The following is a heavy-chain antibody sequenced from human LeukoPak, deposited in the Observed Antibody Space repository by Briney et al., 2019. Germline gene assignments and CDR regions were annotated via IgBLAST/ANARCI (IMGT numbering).Heavy chain of an antibody. D-gene: IGHD3-10*01. CDR1: GFTVSSNY. J-gene: IGHJ4*02. CDR2: IYSGGST. V-gene: IGHV3-66*01. Sequence: QSGGSLRLSCAASGFTVSSNYMSWVRQAPGKGLEWVSVIYSGGSTYYADSVKGRFTISRDNSKNTLYLQMNSLRAEDTAVYYCARGSGSYYQTYYFDYWGQGTRVTVSS. CDR3: ARGSGSYYQTYYFDY.